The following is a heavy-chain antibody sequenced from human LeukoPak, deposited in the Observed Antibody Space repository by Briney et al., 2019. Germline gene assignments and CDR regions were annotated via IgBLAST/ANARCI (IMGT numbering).Heavy chain of an antibody. CDR1: GFTFSSYA. Sequence: GGSLRLSCAASGFTFSSYAMHWVRQAPGKGLEWVAVISYDGSNKYYADSVKGRFTISRDNSRNTLYLQMNSLRAEDTAVYYCAKDARVVGATTPFAFRWFDPWGQGTLVTVSS. V-gene: IGHV3-30*04. CDR2: ISYDGSNK. D-gene: IGHD1-26*01. J-gene: IGHJ5*02. CDR3: AKDARVVGATTPFAFRWFDP.